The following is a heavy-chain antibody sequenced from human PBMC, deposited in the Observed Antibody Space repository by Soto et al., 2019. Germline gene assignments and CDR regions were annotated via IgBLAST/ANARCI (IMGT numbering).Heavy chain of an antibody. CDR2: ISHDGSIK. D-gene: IGHD1-26*01. CDR1: GFAFSNYG. CDR3: ARSGSYYRDDFDI. V-gene: IGHV3-30*03. Sequence: LRLSCAASGFAFSNYGMHWVRQAPGRGLEWVAVISHDGSIKYSADSVKGRFTISRDNSKNTLYLQMNSLRGEDTAVYYCARSGSYYRDDFDIWGPGTTVTVSS. J-gene: IGHJ3*02.